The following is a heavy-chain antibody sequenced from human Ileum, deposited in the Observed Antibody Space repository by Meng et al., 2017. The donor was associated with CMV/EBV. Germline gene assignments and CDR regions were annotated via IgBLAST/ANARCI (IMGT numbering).Heavy chain of an antibody. CDR2: IYRGGDT. Sequence: GESLKISCAASGLSVSTKYMTWVRQAPGKGLEWMSLIYRGGDTHYADSGKGRFTISRDSSKNTLYLQMNDLRVEDTAVYYCATFVMFGGFIDYWGQGTLVTVSS. CDR1: GLSVSTKY. D-gene: IGHD3-10*02. CDR3: ATFVMFGGFIDY. V-gene: IGHV3-53*01. J-gene: IGHJ4*02.